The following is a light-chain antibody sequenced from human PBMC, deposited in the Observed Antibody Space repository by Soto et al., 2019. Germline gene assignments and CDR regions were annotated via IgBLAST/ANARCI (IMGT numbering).Light chain of an antibody. V-gene: IGKV3D-15*01. CDR1: RSVSTN. CDR2: GAS. CDR3: QQYEKTVPPVT. J-gene: IGKJ4*02. Sequence: DIILTQSPAIVSVSPGERATLSCRASRSVSTNLAWYQHKHGQAPRLLIFGASTRVTDIPPRFSGTGYGTEFTLTINYLKSEDFGIYYWQQYEKTVPPVTFGGGPKVEI.